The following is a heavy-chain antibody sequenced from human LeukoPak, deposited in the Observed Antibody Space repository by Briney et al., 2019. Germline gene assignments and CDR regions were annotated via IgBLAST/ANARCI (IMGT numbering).Heavy chain of an antibody. V-gene: IGHV3-30*04. Sequence: GGSLRLSCAASGFAFSSYAMHWVRQAPGKGLEWVAVISYDGSNKYYADSVKGRFTISRDNSKNTLYLQMNSLRAEDTAVYYCARDGGSDYENYFDYWGQGTLVTVSS. J-gene: IGHJ4*02. D-gene: IGHD4-17*01. CDR2: ISYDGSNK. CDR3: ARDGGSDYENYFDY. CDR1: GFAFSSYA.